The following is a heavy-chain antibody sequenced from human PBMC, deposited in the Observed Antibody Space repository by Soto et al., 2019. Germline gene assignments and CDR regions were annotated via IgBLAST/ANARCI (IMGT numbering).Heavy chain of an antibody. CDR2: ILYDGSNK. V-gene: IGHV3-33*01. D-gene: IGHD6-19*01. J-gene: IGHJ4*02. Sequence: GSLRLSCAASGXTFSSYWMHWVRQAPGKGLEWVAVILYDGSNKYYAESVKGRFTISRDNSKNKLYLQMNSLRAEATAVYYCARDSHVGSGWQLTADYWGQGTLVTVS. CDR1: GXTFSSYW. CDR3: ARDSHVGSGWQLTADY.